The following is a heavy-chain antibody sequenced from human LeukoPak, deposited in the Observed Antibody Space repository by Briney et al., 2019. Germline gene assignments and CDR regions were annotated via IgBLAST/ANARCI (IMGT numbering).Heavy chain of an antibody. CDR2: IYYSGST. CDR3: ARHGSGSPRAPYAFDI. V-gene: IGHV4-59*08. CDR1: GGSISSYY. Sequence: PSETLSLTCTVSGGSISSYYWSWIRQPPGKGLEWIGYIYYSGSTNYNPSLKSRVTISVDTSKNQFSLKLSSVTAADTAVYYCARHGSGSPRAPYAFDIWGQGTMVTVSS. D-gene: IGHD3-10*01. J-gene: IGHJ3*02.